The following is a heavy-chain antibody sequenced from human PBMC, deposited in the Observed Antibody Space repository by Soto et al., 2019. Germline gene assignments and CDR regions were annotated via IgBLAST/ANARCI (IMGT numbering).Heavy chain of an antibody. Sequence: HPGGSLRLSCTASGFAFNTYGMHWVRQAPGKGLEWVAVLSNDGSVKYYVDSVEGRVTMTKDTSTSTVYMELNSLTSGDTAVYYCARDQSWHDLVWWFGPWGQGTLVTVSS. J-gene: IGHJ5*02. CDR2: LSNDGSVK. CDR3: ARDQSWHDLVWWFGP. V-gene: IGHV3-30*03. CDR1: GFAFNTYG. D-gene: IGHD1-1*01.